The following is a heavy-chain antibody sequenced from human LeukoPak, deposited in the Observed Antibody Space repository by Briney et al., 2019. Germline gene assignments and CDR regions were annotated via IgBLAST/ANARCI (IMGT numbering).Heavy chain of an antibody. V-gene: IGHV3-21*01. CDR3: ARGVDSMKLGRGAQNWFDP. Sequence: GGSLRLSCAASGFTLSDYYMDWVRQAPGKGLEWVSSISSSSSYIYYADSVKGRFTISRDNAKNPLYLQMNSLRAEDTAVYYCARGVDSMKLGRGAQNWFDPWGQGTLVTVSS. D-gene: IGHD3-22*01. CDR1: GFTLSDYY. CDR2: ISSSSSYI. J-gene: IGHJ5*02.